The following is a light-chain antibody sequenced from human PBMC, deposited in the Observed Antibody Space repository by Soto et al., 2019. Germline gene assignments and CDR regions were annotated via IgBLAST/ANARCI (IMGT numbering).Light chain of an antibody. V-gene: IGKV3-11*01. J-gene: IGKJ5*01. Sequence: EIVFAQSSAPPSFSPGERATPSCKALQSVKTFLVWYQQRPGQAPRLLIYDASSRATGIPARFSGSGSGTDFTLTISSLEPEDFAVYYCQQRNNWPPSITFGPGTRLEIK. CDR3: QQRNNWPPSIT. CDR2: DAS. CDR1: QSVKTF.